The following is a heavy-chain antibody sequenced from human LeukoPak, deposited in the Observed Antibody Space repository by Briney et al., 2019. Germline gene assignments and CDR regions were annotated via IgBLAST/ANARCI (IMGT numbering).Heavy chain of an antibody. CDR1: GFTFSDYY. Sequence: GGSLRLSCAASGFTFSDYYMSWIRQAPGKGLEWVSYISSSGSTIYYADSVKGRFTISRDSAKNSLYLQMNSLRAEDTAVYYCARAHRPMAFYYYMDVWGKGTTVTVSS. D-gene: IGHD3-10*01. J-gene: IGHJ6*03. V-gene: IGHV3-11*04. CDR2: ISSSGSTI. CDR3: ARAHRPMAFYYYMDV.